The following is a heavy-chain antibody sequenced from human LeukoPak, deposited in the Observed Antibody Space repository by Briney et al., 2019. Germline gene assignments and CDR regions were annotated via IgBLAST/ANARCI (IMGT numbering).Heavy chain of an antibody. CDR2: INHSGST. CDR1: GGSFSGYY. V-gene: IGHV4-34*01. CDR3: ARAQYYYDSSNSPFNDA. J-gene: IGHJ5*02. D-gene: IGHD3-22*01. Sequence: PSETLSLTCAVYGGSFSGYYWSWIRQPPGKGLEWIGEINHSGSTNYNPSLKSRVTISVDTSKNQFSLKLSSVTAADTAVYYCARAQYYYDSSNSPFNDAWGQGTLVTASS.